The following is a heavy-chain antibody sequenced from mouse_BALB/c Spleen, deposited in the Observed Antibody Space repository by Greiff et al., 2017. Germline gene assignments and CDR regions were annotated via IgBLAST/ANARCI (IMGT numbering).Heavy chain of an antibody. CDR2: ISYSGST. J-gene: IGHJ3*01. CDR3: ARSYYGSSRGAWFAY. Sequence: VQLQQSGPGLVKPSQSLSLTCTVTGYSITSDYAWNWIRQFPGNKLEWMGYISYSGSTSYNPSLKSRISITRDASKNQFFLQLNSVTTEDTATYYCARSYYGSSRGAWFAYWGQGTLVTVSA. CDR1: GYSITSDYA. D-gene: IGHD1-1*01. V-gene: IGHV3-2*02.